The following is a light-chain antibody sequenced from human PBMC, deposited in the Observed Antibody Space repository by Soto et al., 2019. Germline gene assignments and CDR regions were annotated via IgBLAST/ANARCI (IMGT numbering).Light chain of an antibody. V-gene: IGLV2-14*03. Sequence: QSALTQPASVSGSPGQSITISCTGTSSDVGSHNYVSWYQQHPDKAPKLMIYDVSNRPSGISDRFSGSKSGNTASLTISGLQAEDEADYYCSSQTSSNTYVFGTGTQLTVL. CDR2: DVS. J-gene: IGLJ1*01. CDR1: SSDVGSHNY. CDR3: SSQTSSNTYV.